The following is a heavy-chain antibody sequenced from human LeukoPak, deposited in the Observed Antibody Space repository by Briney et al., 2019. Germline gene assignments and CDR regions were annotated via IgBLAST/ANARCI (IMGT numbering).Heavy chain of an antibody. Sequence: SETLSLTCAVYGGSFSGYYWSWIRQPPGKGLEWIGEINHSGSTNYNPSLKSRVTISVDTSKNQFSLKLSSVTAADTAVYYCARHRYCSGGSCYWYYFDYWGQGTLVTVSS. D-gene: IGHD2-15*01. CDR3: ARHRYCSGGSCYWYYFDY. J-gene: IGHJ4*02. CDR2: INHSGST. V-gene: IGHV4-34*01. CDR1: GGSFSGYY.